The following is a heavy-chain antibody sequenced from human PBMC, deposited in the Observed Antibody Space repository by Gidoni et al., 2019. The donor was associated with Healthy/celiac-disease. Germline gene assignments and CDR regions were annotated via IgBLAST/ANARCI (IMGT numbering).Heavy chain of an antibody. J-gene: IGHJ6*02. CDR2: IRWNSGSI. CDR3: AKEWYGMDV. V-gene: IGHV3-9*01. CDR1: GFTFDDYA. Sequence: EVQLVESVGGLVQPGRSLRLSCAASGFTFDDYAMHWVRQAPGKGLEWVSGIRWNSGSIGYADYVKGRFTISRDNAKNSLYLQMNSLRAEDTALYYCAKEWYGMDVWGQGTTVTVSS.